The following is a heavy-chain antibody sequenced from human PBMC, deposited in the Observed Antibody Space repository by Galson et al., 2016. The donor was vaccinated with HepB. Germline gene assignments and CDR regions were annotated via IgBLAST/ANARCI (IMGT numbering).Heavy chain of an antibody. CDR1: GFIFGSYA. CDR3: VRGGLPTVRDLQSWFGP. V-gene: IGHV3-30*04. J-gene: IGHJ5*02. CDR2: ISHDGKGE. D-gene: IGHD4-17*01. Sequence: SLRLSCAASGFIFGSYAMHWVRQPPGKGLEWVARISHDGKGETYSDSVKGRFTISRDNSKNTLYLEANSLRLDDTAVYYCVRGGLPTVRDLQSWFGPWGQGTLVTVSS.